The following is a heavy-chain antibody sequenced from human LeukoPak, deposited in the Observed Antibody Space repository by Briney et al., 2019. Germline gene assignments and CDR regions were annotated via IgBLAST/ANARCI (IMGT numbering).Heavy chain of an antibody. J-gene: IGHJ1*01. CDR3: ARVSGLGMNEYYQH. CDR1: GLTFSNSW. D-gene: IGHD3-10*01. Sequence: SGGSLRLSCEASGLTFSNSWMHWVRQAPGKGLVWVSRINNEGTTISYADSVKGRFTISRDNAKNTLYLQMNSLRAEDTAVYYCARVSGLGMNEYYQHWGQGTLATVAS. CDR2: INNEGTTI. V-gene: IGHV3-74*01.